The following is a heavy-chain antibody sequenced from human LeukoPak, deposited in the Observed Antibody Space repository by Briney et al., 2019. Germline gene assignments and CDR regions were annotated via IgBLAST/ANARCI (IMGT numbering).Heavy chain of an antibody. D-gene: IGHD6-13*01. J-gene: IGHJ4*02. V-gene: IGHV4-39*01. CDR3: ARSPGSRYAYDDY. Sequence: SETLSLTCTVAGGSISSSSYYWGWIRQPPGKGPEWIGTIYYVGDTYYNPSLQSRVTISVDTSKNQFSLKLSSVTAADTAVYYCARSPGSRYAYDDYWGQGTLVTVSS. CDR2: IYYVGDT. CDR1: GGSISSSSYY.